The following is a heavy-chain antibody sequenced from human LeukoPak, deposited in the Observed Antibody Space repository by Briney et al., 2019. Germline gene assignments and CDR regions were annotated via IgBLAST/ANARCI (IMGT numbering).Heavy chain of an antibody. CDR1: GFSFNNVW. CDR3: ARDSSGWYDY. D-gene: IGHD6-19*01. Sequence: GGSLRLSCAASGFSFNNVWMSWVRQAPGKGLEWVSVIYSGGSTYYADSVKGRFTISRDNSKNTLYLQMNSLRAEDTAVYYCARDSSGWYDYWGQGTLVTVSS. J-gene: IGHJ4*02. CDR2: IYSGGST. V-gene: IGHV3-66*01.